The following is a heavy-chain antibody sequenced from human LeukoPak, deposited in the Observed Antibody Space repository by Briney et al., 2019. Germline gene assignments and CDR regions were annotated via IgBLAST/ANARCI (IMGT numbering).Heavy chain of an antibody. CDR2: ISYTGGT. CDR1: GGSMTNYF. Sequence: KSSETLSLTCSVSGGSMTNYFWGWIRQPPGKGLEWIGDISYTGGTNYSPSLMSRVTISVDTSRNQFSLKLTSVTAADTAVYYCARAGPRRDDCNFDYWGQGTLVTVSS. CDR3: ARAGPRRDDCNFDY. J-gene: IGHJ4*02. V-gene: IGHV4-59*01. D-gene: IGHD5-24*01.